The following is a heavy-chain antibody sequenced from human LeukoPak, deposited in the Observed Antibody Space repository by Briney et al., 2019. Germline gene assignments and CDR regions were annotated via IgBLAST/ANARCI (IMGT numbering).Heavy chain of an antibody. CDR1: GFTFSSYA. CDR2: ISGSGGST. Sequence: GGSLRLSCAASGFTFSSYAMSWVRQAPGKGLEWVSAISGSGGSTYYADSVKGRFTISRDNSKNTLYLQMNSLRAEDTAVYYCAKNLHDYGDYECYFDYWGQGTLVTVSS. J-gene: IGHJ4*02. V-gene: IGHV3-23*01. CDR3: AKNLHDYGDYECYFDY. D-gene: IGHD4-17*01.